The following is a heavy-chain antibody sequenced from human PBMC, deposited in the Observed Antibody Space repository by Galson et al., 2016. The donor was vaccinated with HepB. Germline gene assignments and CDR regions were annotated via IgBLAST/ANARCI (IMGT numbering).Heavy chain of an antibody. J-gene: IGHJ5*02. CDR2: IIPIFGTT. V-gene: IGHV1-69*13. Sequence: SVKVSCKGFGGTSGSYAITWVRQAPGQGLEWMGLIIPIFGTTNYAQTFQGRVSITVDESSNTAYLELSSLKSDDTAVYYCARGFRYAGGYYLNAWGQGTLVTVSS. D-gene: IGHD3-22*01. CDR3: ARGFRYAGGYYLNA. CDR1: GGTSGSYA.